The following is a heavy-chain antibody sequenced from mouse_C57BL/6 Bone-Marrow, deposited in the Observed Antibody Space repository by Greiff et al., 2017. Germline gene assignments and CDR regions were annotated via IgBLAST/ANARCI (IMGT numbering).Heavy chain of an antibody. Sequence: QVQLQQSGAELVNPGASVKLSCKASGYTFTSYWMHWVKQRPGQGLEWIGYINPCSGYTKYNQKFKDKATLTADKSSSTAYMQLSSLTYECSAVYDGARLGLYAMDYWGQGTSVTVSS. V-gene: IGHV1-7*01. CDR1: GYTFTSYW. CDR3: ARLGLYAMDY. J-gene: IGHJ4*01. D-gene: IGHD4-1*01. CDR2: INPCSGYT.